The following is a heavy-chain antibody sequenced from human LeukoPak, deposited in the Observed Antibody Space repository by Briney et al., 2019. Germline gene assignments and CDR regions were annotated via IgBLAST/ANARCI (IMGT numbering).Heavy chain of an antibody. V-gene: IGHV4-59*01. J-gene: IGHJ3*02. CDR2: IYFGGST. CDR1: GGSITSYQ. D-gene: IGHD3-22*01. Sequence: SETLSLTCTVSGGSITSYQWSWIRQPPGKGLEWIGFIYFGGSTNYNPSLKSRVTISVDTSKNQFSLKLSSVTAADTAVYYCARGDSQYYDSSGYNLIHAFDIWGQGTMVTVSS. CDR3: ARGDSQYYDSSGYNLIHAFDI.